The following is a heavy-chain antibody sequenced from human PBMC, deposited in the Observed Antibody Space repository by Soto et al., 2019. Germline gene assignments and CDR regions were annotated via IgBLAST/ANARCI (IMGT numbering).Heavy chain of an antibody. V-gene: IGHV3-21*01. Sequence: EVQLVESGGGLVKPGGSLRLSCAASGFTFSSYSMNWFRQAPGQGLEWVSSISSSSSDIYDADSVKGRFTISRDNAKISLYLQMNSRRAEDTAVYYCAREIAAAGSYYGMDVWGQGTTVTVSS. CDR1: GFTFSSYS. CDR3: AREIAAAGSYYGMDV. J-gene: IGHJ6*02. CDR2: ISSSSSDI. D-gene: IGHD6-13*01.